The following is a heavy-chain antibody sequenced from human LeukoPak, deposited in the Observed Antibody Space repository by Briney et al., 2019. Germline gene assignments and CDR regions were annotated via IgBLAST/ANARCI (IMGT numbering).Heavy chain of an antibody. CDR3: ARDDHCTTIDTCRPDI. CDR1: GAAVRRYS. CDR2: SYTTGST. V-gene: IGHV4-4*07. Sequence: PSETLSLTCNVSGAAVRRYSWSWIRQPAGRGLEWIGRSYTTGSTKYNPSLKGRVTMSVDMSKNQFSLKMSSVTAADTAVYYCARDDHCTTIDTCRPDIWGQGTLVTVSS. D-gene: IGHD2/OR15-2a*01. J-gene: IGHJ4*02.